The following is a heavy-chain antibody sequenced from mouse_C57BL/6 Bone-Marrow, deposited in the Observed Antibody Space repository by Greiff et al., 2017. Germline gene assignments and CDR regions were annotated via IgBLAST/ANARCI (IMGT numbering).Heavy chain of an antibody. CDR1: GYSITSGYD. Sequence: EVQLQESGPGMVKPSQSLSLTCTVTGYSITSGYDWHWIRHFPGNELEWMAYISYSGSTNYNPSLKSRIFITHDTSKNHFFLKLNSVTTADTATDYCARGHGSSCTWFAYWGQGTLVTVSA. J-gene: IGHJ3*01. D-gene: IGHD1-1*01. V-gene: IGHV3-1*01. CDR2: ISYSGST. CDR3: ARGHGSSCTWFAY.